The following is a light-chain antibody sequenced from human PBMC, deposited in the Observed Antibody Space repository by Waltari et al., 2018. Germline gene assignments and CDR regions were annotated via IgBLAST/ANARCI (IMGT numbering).Light chain of an antibody. CDR3: QHRAA. CDR2: DDS. J-gene: IGKJ4*01. Sequence: DIVLTQSPATLSLSPGERATLSCRASQTVTSYLAWYQQKSGQAPRLLIYDDSHRATGIPARFSASGSRTDFTLTINNLETEDFAIYYCQHRAAFGGGTKVEL. V-gene: IGKV3-11*01. CDR1: QTVTSY.